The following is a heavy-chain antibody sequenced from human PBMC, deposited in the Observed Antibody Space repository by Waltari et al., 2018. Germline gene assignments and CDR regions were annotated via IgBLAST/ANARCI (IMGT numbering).Heavy chain of an antibody. J-gene: IGHJ2*01. V-gene: IGHV4-59*11. Sequence: QVQLQESGPGLVKPSETLSLTCHVPGGPMSSHYWSWIRTPPGKGLEWIGYIYYSGSTNYNPSLKSRVTISVDTSKNQFSLKLSSVTAADTAVYYCARRDCSGGSCRDGGNWYFDLWGRGTLVTVSS. CDR1: GGPMSSHY. CDR3: ARRDCSGGSCRDGGNWYFDL. D-gene: IGHD2-15*01. CDR2: IYYSGST.